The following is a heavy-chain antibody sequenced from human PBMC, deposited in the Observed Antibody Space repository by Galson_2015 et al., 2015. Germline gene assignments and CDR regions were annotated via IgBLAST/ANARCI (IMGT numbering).Heavy chain of an antibody. D-gene: IGHD3-10*01. CDR3: AQTYGSGRFDY. Sequence: SLRLSCAASRFTFSGYAMTWVRQAPGKGLERVSTISGSGDNTYYADSVKGRFTISRDNSKTTLFLQMNSLRAEDTAVYYCAQTYGSGRFDYWGQGTLVTVSS. CDR1: RFTFSGYA. V-gene: IGHV3-23*01. J-gene: IGHJ4*02. CDR2: ISGSGDNT.